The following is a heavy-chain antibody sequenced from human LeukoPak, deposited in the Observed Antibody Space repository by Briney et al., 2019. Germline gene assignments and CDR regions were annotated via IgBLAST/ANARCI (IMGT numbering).Heavy chain of an antibody. CDR2: IYYSGSA. CDR1: GASISSYY. V-gene: IGHV4-59*01. D-gene: IGHD4-23*01. Sequence: SETLSLTCTVSGASISSYYWSWIRRPPGKRLEWIGYIYYSGSANYNPSLKSRVTLSVDTSKNQFSLKLSSVTAADTAVYYCARDGPLRDYGGSQGDAFDIWGQGTMVTVPS. CDR3: ARDGPLRDYGGSQGDAFDI. J-gene: IGHJ3*02.